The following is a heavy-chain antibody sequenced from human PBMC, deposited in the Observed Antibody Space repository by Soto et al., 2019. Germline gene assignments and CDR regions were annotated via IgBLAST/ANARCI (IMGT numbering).Heavy chain of an antibody. CDR2: ISGSGGST. D-gene: IGHD6-19*01. J-gene: IGHJ5*02. V-gene: IGHV3-23*01. CDR1: GFTFSSYA. Sequence: PGGSLRLSCAASGFTFSSYAMSWVRQAPGKGLEWVSAISGSGGSTYYADSVKGRFTISRDNSKNTLYLQMNSLRAEDTAVYYCAKFTSRWLAPNWFDPWGQGTLVTVSS. CDR3: AKFTSRWLAPNWFDP.